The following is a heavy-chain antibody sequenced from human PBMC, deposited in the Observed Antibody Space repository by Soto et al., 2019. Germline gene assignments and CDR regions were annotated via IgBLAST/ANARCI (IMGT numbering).Heavy chain of an antibody. J-gene: IGHJ3*01. CDR3: ARSTGITFFRVVRHDAFDV. CDR1: GFSLSPSGMC. Sequence: SGPTLVNPTQTLTLTCNFSGFSLSPSGMCVTWIRQPPGKALEWLALIDWDDDKYYSTCLKTRLTISKETSKIQVVLTMTNMDPVDTATYYCARSTGITFFRVVRHDAFDVWGQGTMVTVSS. V-gene: IGHV2-70*01. D-gene: IGHD3-3*01. CDR2: IDWDDDK.